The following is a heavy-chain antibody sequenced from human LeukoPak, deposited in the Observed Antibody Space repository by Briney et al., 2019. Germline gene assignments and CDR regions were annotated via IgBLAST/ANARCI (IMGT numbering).Heavy chain of an antibody. J-gene: IGHJ6*04. CDR2: IGVSGET. Sequence: GGSLRLSCAASGFTFSMYEMHWVRQSTGKGLEWVSVIGVSGETYYSASVKGRFLISRESAKNSVDLQMNSLSPGDTAVYYCARLSITMRHWDVWGEGTSVTVSS. CDR1: GFTFSMYE. V-gene: IGHV3-13*01. D-gene: IGHD3-22*01. CDR3: ARLSITMRHWDV.